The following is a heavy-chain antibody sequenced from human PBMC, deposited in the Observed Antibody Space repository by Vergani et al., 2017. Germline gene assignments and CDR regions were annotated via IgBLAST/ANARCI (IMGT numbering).Heavy chain of an antibody. CDR2: ISGSCGST. Sequence: EVQLLESGGGLVQPGGSLRLSCAASGFTFSSYAMSWVRQAPGKGLEWVSAISGSCGSTYYADSVKGRFTISRDNSKRTMYLQMNSLRDEDTGVYYCARDLRLLYNRFDPWGQGTLVTVSS. V-gene: IGHV3-23*01. CDR3: ARDLRLLYNRFDP. CDR1: GFTFSSYA. D-gene: IGHD1-14*01. J-gene: IGHJ5*02.